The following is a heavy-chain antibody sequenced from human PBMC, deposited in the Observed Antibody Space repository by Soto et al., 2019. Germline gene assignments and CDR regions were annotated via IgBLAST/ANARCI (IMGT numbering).Heavy chain of an antibody. J-gene: IGHJ4*02. V-gene: IGHV1-69*13. Sequence: SVKVSCKASGGTFSSYAISWVRQAPGQGLEWMGGIIPIFGTANYAQKFQGRVTITADESTSTAYMELSSLRSEDTAVYYCASRLIKNCSSTSCYEIHYYGSGSSDYWGQGTLVTVSS. D-gene: IGHD2-2*01. CDR1: GGTFSSYA. CDR3: ASRLIKNCSSTSCYEIHYYGSGSSDY. CDR2: IIPIFGTA.